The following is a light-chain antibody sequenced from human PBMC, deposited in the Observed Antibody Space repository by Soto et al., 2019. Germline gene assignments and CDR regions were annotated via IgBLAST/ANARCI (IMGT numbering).Light chain of an antibody. J-gene: IGLJ2*01. CDR3: SSYTSSSTLVV. CDR2: DVS. V-gene: IGLV2-14*01. Sequence: QSALTQPASVSGSPGQSITISCTGTSSDVGGYNYVSWYQQHPGKAPKLMIYDVSNRPSGVSNRFSDSKSGNTASLTISGLQAEDEAAYYCSSYTSSSTLVVFGGGTKLTVL. CDR1: SSDVGGYNY.